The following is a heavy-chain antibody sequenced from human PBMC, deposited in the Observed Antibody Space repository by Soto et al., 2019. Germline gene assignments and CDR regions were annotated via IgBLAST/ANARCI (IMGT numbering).Heavy chain of an antibody. CDR1: GFDFSVYW. V-gene: IGHV3-7*03. Sequence: GGSLRLSCAASGFDFSVYWMSWVRQAPGKGPEWVANIKFDGSETQYVDSVKGRFTISRDNARNSVFLQMNSLRAGDTAVYYCVKDGGYCSSATCYSPRNHYLDAWGQGTMVTVSS. CDR2: IKFDGSET. J-gene: IGHJ4*02. D-gene: IGHD2-2*01. CDR3: VKDGGYCSSATCYSPRNHYLDA.